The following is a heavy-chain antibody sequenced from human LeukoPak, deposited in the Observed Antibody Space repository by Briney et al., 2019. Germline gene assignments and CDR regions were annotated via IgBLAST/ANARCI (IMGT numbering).Heavy chain of an antibody. CDR1: GGSISSYY. D-gene: IGHD3-10*01. Sequence: SETLSLTCTVSGGSISSYYWSWIRQPPGKGLEWIGYIHYSGSTNYNPSLKSRVTISVDTSTNPSSQKLSSVTAADTAMYYRASQGTYYYGSGSYEPYNWFDPWGQGTLVTVSS. CDR3: ASQGTYYYGSGSYEPYNWFDP. CDR2: IHYSGST. V-gene: IGHV4-59*01. J-gene: IGHJ5*02.